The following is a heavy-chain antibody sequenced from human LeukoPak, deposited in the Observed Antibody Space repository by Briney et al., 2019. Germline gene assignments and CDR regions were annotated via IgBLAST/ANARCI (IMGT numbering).Heavy chain of an antibody. Sequence: SVKVSCKASGGTFSSYAISWVRQAPGQGLEWMGRIIPIFGTPNYAQKFQGRVTITADESTSTAYMELSSLRSEDTAVYYCARGPSFSYDILTLFDYWGQGTLVTVSS. CDR1: GGTFSSYA. CDR2: IIPIFGTP. J-gene: IGHJ4*02. D-gene: IGHD3-9*01. CDR3: ARGPSFSYDILTLFDY. V-gene: IGHV1-69*13.